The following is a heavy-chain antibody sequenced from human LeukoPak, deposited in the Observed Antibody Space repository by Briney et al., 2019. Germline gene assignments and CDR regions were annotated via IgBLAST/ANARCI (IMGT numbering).Heavy chain of an antibody. D-gene: IGHD3-22*01. V-gene: IGHV3-30*02. CDR1: GFTLSSYA. CDR3: AKDAPGHYYDTPRYMDV. CDR2: IRYDGSNK. J-gene: IGHJ6*03. Sequence: GGSLRLSCAASGFTLSSYAMSWVRQGPGKGLEWVAFIRYDGSNKYYADSVKGRFTISRDNSKNTLYLQMNSLRAEDTAVYYCAKDAPGHYYDTPRYMDVWGKGTTVTISS.